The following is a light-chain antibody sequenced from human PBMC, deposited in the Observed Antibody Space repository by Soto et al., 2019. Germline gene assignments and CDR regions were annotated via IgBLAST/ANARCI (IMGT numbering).Light chain of an antibody. J-gene: IGKJ1*01. V-gene: IGKV1-5*03. CDR1: QSISSW. Sequence: DIPMTQSPSTQSASVGDRVTITCRASQSISSWLAWYQQKPGKVPKLLIYKASSSESGVPSRFSGSGSGTEFTLTISSLQPDDFVTYYCQQYNDYPWTFGQGTKVEIK. CDR3: QQYNDYPWT. CDR2: KAS.